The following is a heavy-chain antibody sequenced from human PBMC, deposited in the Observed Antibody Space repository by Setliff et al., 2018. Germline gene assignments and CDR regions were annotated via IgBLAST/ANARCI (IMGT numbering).Heavy chain of an antibody. D-gene: IGHD3-16*01. V-gene: IGHV3-23*01. Sequence: GGSLRLSCAASGFTFSNAWMSWVRQAPGKGLEWVSAISGSGGSTYYADSVKGRFTISRDNSKNTLYLQMNSLRAEDTAVYYCAKDGGRGDYVWGSRNDAFDIWGQ. CDR2: ISGSGGST. CDR3: AKDGGRGDYVWGSRNDAFDI. J-gene: IGHJ3*02. CDR1: GFTFSNAW.